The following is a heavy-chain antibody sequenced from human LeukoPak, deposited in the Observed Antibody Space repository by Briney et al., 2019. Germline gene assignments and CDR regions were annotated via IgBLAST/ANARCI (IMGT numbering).Heavy chain of an antibody. CDR3: AREVVVAATPYYYYYGMDV. Sequence: ASVKVSCKASGYTFTSYYMHWVRQAPGQGLEWMGIINPSGGSTSYAQKFQGRVTMTRDTSTSTVYMELSSLRSEDTAVYYCAREVVVAATPYYYYYGMDVWGQGTTVTVSS. CDR2: INPSGGST. CDR1: GYTFTSYY. J-gene: IGHJ6*02. V-gene: IGHV1-46*01. D-gene: IGHD2-15*01.